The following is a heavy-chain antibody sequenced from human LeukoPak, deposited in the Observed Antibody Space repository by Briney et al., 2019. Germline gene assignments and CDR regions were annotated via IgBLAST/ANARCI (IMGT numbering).Heavy chain of an antibody. CDR2: IGSSGTTT. CDR3: ARMNYVSTGWGAPFDN. V-gene: IGHV3-48*04. CDR1: GFTFSIYS. J-gene: IGHJ4*02. D-gene: IGHD1-7*01. Sequence: GGSLRLSCAASGFTFSIYSMNWVRQAPGRGLEWLSYIGSSGTTTYYADSVRGRFTISRDNAKNLLFLQMNSLRAEDTAVYYCARMNYVSTGWGAPFDNWGQGTLVTVSS.